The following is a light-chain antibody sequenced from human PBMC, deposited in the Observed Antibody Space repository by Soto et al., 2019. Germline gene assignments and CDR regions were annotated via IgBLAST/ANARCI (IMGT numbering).Light chain of an antibody. V-gene: IGKV1-39*01. CDR3: QQSYSNPWT. CDR1: QSISRY. CDR2: VAS. J-gene: IGKJ1*01. Sequence: DIQITQSPSSLSASVGDRVTMTCRASQSISRYLNWYQQKPGKAPNLLIYVASSLQSEVPSRFSGSGSGTDFTLTITSLQPEDFSTYYCQQSYSNPWTFGQGTKVDIK.